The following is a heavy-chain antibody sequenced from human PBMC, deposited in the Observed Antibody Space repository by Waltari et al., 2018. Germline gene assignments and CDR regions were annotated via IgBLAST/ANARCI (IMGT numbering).Heavy chain of an antibody. CDR2: VEPEDGGA. Sequence: EVQLVQSGAEVKKPGATVKISCKVSGYTFTDYYMHWVQQAPGKGLEWMGLVEPEDGGARNAEKFKGRVTITADTSTDTAYMELSSLRSEDTAVYYCAIVGYCSSTSCLRFDPWGQGTLVTVSS. CDR3: AIVGYCSSTSCLRFDP. CDR1: GYTFTDYY. J-gene: IGHJ5*02. D-gene: IGHD2-2*01. V-gene: IGHV1-69-2*01.